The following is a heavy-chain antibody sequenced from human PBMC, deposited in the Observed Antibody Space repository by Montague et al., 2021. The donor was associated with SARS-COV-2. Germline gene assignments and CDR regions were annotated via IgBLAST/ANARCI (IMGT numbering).Heavy chain of an antibody. CDR3: ARVNMAREINNVFDM. D-gene: IGHD3-10*01. V-gene: IGHV4-39*01. CDR2: IYYSGYT. CDR1: GGSISSGSFY. Sequence: SETLSLTCTVSGGSISSGSFYWGRIRQPPGKGLEWIGNIYYSGYTYYNPSLKSRVTISVDTSKNQFSLRLNSVTPADTAVYYCARVNMAREINNVFDMWGQGTMVTVSS. J-gene: IGHJ3*02.